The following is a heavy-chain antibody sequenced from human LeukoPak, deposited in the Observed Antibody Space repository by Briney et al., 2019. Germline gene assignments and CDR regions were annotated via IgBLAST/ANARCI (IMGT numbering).Heavy chain of an antibody. Sequence: PSETLSLTCAVYGGSFSGYYWSWIRQPPGKGLEWIGEINHSGSTNYNPSLKSRVTISVDTSKNQFSLKLSSVTAADTAVYYCARVSVGYYYDSSGYYGDYWGQGTLVTVSS. V-gene: IGHV4-34*01. CDR2: INHSGST. J-gene: IGHJ4*02. D-gene: IGHD3-22*01. CDR3: ARVSVGYYYDSSGYYGDY. CDR1: GGSFSGYY.